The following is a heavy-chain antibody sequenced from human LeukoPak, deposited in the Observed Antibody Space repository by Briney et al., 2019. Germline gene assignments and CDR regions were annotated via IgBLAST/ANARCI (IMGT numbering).Heavy chain of an antibody. J-gene: IGHJ6*03. CDR2: LYYSGST. CDR1: GGSISSYY. D-gene: IGHD6-13*01. Sequence: PSETLSLTCTVSGGSISSYYWSWIRQPPGKGLEWIGYLYYSGSTNYNPSLKSRVTISVDTSKNQFSLTLSSVTAADTAVYYCARVPYSSSWYNGNYYYYYMDVWGKGTTVTVSS. V-gene: IGHV4-59*01. CDR3: ARVPYSSSWYNGNYYYYYMDV.